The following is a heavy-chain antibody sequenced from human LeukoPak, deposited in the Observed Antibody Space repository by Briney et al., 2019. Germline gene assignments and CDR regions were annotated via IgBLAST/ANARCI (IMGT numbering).Heavy chain of an antibody. CDR3: ARGQGVAARLQH. CDR1: GYTFTGYY. CDR2: INPNSGGT. Sequence: ASVKVSCKASGYTFTGYYMHWVRQAPGQGLEWMGWINPNSGGTNYAQKFQGWVTMTRDTSISTAYMELSRLRSDDAAVYYCARGQGVAARLQHWGQGTLVTVSS. V-gene: IGHV1-2*04. J-gene: IGHJ1*01. D-gene: IGHD6-19*01.